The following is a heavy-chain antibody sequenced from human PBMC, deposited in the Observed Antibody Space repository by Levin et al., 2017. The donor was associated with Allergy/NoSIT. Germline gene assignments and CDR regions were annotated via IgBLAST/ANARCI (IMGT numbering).Heavy chain of an antibody. CDR1: GGSFSSYY. Sequence: PSQTLSLTCTVSGGSFSSYYWTWIRQPPGKGLEYIGYIHVNGITNYNPSLKSRITLSIDTSKNQFSLKLVSLTAADTAVYYCARGDGNSLGTNLDYWGQGTLVTVSS. CDR2: IHVNGIT. CDR3: ARGDGNSLGTNLDY. D-gene: IGHD5-18*01. J-gene: IGHJ4*02. V-gene: IGHV4-59*01.